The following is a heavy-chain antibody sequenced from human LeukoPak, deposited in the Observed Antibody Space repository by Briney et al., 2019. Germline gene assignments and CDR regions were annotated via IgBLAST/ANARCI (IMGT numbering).Heavy chain of an antibody. J-gene: IGHJ4*02. CDR3: ARADITIIKYYFDY. V-gene: IGHV1-2*02. CDR1: GYIFTASY. CDR2: INPNSGGT. D-gene: IGHD3-3*01. Sequence: ASVKVSCKASGYIFTASYIHWVRQAPRQGLEWMGWINPNSGGTNYAQKFQGRVTMTRDTSISTAYMELSRLRSDDTAVYYCARADITIIKYYFDYWGQGTLVTVSS.